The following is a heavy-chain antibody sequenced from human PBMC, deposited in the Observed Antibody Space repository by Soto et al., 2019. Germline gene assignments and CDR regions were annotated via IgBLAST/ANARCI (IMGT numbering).Heavy chain of an antibody. J-gene: IGHJ4*02. CDR2: ISYSGST. CDR1: GGYFSGYY. V-gene: IGHV4-34*01. Sequence: SETLSLTCAVYGGYFSGYYWSWVRQTPGNGLEWIGKISYSGSTNHNPSLKSRVTISVDMSKNQFSLKLSSVTAADTAVYYCARGASSGWHHLDYWGQGTLVTVSS. D-gene: IGHD6-19*01. CDR3: ARGASSGWHHLDY.